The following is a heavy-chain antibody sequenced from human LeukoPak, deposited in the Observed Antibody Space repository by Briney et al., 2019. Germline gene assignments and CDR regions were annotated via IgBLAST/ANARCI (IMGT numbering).Heavy chain of an antibody. CDR3: ARGQGATVPQVGKNWFDP. Sequence: SETLSLTCAVYIDSFSNYHWNWIRQTPAKGIEWIGEVNESGGTNISPSLRSRVILSVDTSKNQFSLKLISVTVADTAIYYCARGQGATVPQVGKNWFDPWGQGTRVTVSS. D-gene: IGHD1-26*01. V-gene: IGHV4-34*01. CDR2: VNESGGT. CDR1: IDSFSNYH. J-gene: IGHJ5*02.